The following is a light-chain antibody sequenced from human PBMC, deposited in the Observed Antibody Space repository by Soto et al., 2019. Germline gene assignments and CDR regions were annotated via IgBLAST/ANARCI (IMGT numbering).Light chain of an antibody. V-gene: IGKV2-28*01. CDR2: LAS. CDR3: MQHLQTPYT. J-gene: IGKJ2*01. Sequence: DIVMTQSPLSLPVTPGEPASISCRSSQSLLYSNGNNYLDWYLQKPGQSPQRLIYLASSRASGVPDRFSGSGSGTDFTLKISRVEAEDVGVYYCMQHLQTPYTFGQGTKLEIK. CDR1: QSLLYSNGNNY.